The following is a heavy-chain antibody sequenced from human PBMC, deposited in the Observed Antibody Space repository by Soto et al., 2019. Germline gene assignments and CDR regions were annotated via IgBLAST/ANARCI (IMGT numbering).Heavy chain of an antibody. Sequence: QVQLVQSGAEVKKPGASVRVSCKASGYTFSSYGINWVRQAPGQGPEWMGWVSPKNGNTNYAQKLQGRVTMTTDTSTSTAYRELKSLRYDATALYFCARAPLSSSSAWFSVYWGQGTLVTVAS. CDR3: ARAPLSSSSAWFSVY. D-gene: IGHD6-6*01. J-gene: IGHJ4*02. CDR2: VSPKNGNT. CDR1: GYTFSSYG. V-gene: IGHV1-18*04.